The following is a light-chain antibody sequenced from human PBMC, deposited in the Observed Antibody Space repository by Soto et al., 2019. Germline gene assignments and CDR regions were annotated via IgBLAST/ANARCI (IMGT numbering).Light chain of an antibody. CDR2: AVS. Sequence: QSALTQPASVSGSPGQSITISCTGTSSDVGGYNFVSWYQQHPGKAHKLMIYAVSNRPSGVSNRFSGSKSGNTASLTISGLQAEDEADYYCSSYTSSSTEVFGGGTKVTVL. CDR1: SSDVGGYNF. V-gene: IGLV2-14*01. J-gene: IGLJ2*01. CDR3: SSYTSSSTEV.